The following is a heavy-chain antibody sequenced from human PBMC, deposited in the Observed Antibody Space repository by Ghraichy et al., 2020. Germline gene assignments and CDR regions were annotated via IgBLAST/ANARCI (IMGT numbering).Heavy chain of an antibody. Sequence: SVKVSCKASGGTFSSYAISWVRQAPGQGLEWMGGIIPIFGTANYAQKFQGRVTITADESTSTAYMELSSLRSEDTAVYYCAREYRDQDSSGYYAFDYWGQGTLVTVSS. J-gene: IGHJ4*02. CDR3: AREYRDQDSSGYYAFDY. V-gene: IGHV1-69*13. D-gene: IGHD3-22*01. CDR1: GGTFSSYA. CDR2: IIPIFGTA.